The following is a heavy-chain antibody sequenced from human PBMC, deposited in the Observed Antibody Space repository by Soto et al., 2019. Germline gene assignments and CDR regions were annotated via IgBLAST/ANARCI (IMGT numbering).Heavy chain of an antibody. CDR1: GGSISSSNW. V-gene: IGHV4-4*02. CDR2: IYHSGST. J-gene: IGHJ4*02. Sequence: QVQLQESGPGLVKPSGTLSLTCAVSGGSISSSNWWSWVRQPPGKGLEWIGEIYHSGSTNYNPSLKSRVTLSVDKAKNQLSLKLSSVTAADTAVYYWASLYCSTSTGHLADYWGQGTLVTVSS. CDR3: ASLYCSTSTGHLADY. D-gene: IGHD2-2*01.